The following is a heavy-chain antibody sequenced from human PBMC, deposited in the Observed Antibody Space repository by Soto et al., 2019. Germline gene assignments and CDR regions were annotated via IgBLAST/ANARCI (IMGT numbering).Heavy chain of an antibody. D-gene: IGHD6-25*01. Sequence: GGSLRLSFAGSGFSFSDYFIYWIRQAPVNVLEWVSCIGYNSSYTYFADSLKGRFTISRDNAKNSVSLHMHGLRADDTALYFFARGSSLGVAAVAIGYWGRGTLVTVSS. CDR3: ARGSSLGVAAVAIGY. CDR2: IGYNSSYT. J-gene: IGHJ4*02. CDR1: GFSFSDYF. V-gene: IGHV3-11*06.